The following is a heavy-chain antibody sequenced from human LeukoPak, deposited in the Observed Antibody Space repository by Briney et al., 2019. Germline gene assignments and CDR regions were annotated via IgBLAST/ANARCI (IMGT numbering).Heavy chain of an antibody. D-gene: IGHD6-19*01. Sequence: SETLSLTCTVSGGSFSSGSYYWSWIRQPPGKGLEWIGYIYYSGSTNYNPSLKSRVTISVDTSKNQFSLKLSSVTAADTAVYYCASAPGIAVAGWFGLWGQGTLVTVSS. V-gene: IGHV4-61*01. J-gene: IGHJ5*02. CDR1: GGSFSSGSYY. CDR2: IYYSGST. CDR3: ASAPGIAVAGWFGL.